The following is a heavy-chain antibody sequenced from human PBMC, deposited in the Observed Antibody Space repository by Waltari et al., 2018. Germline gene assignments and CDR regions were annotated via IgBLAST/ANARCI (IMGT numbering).Heavy chain of an antibody. CDR3: ARDRCSGGSCYPHAFDI. D-gene: IGHD2-15*01. CDR1: GYSISSGYY. CDR2: IYHSGST. V-gene: IGHV4-38-2*02. J-gene: IGHJ3*02. Sequence: QVQLQESGPGLVKPSETLSLTCPVSGYSISSGYYWGWIRQPPGKGLEWIVSIYHSGSTYYNPSLKSRVTISVDTSKNQFSLKLSSVTAADTAVYYCARDRCSGGSCYPHAFDIWGQGTMVTVSS.